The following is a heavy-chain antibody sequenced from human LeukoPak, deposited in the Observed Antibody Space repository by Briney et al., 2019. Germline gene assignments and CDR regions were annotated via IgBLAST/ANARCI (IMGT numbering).Heavy chain of an antibody. Sequence: ASVKVSCKASGGTFSSYAISWVRQAPGQGLEWMGGIIPIFGTANYAQKFQGRVTITTDGSTSTAYMELSSLRSEDTAVYYCARARVGATDYFDYWGQGTLVTVSS. J-gene: IGHJ4*02. V-gene: IGHV1-69*05. CDR1: GGTFSSYA. CDR3: ARARVGATDYFDY. D-gene: IGHD1-26*01. CDR2: IIPIFGTA.